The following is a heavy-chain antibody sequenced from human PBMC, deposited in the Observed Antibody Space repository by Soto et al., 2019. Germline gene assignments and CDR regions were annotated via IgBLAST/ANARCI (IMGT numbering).Heavy chain of an antibody. D-gene: IGHD2-15*01. V-gene: IGHV1-2*04. Sequence: APVKVSCKASGYTFTGYYMHWVRQAPGQGLEWRGWIKPNSGGTKYAQKIQGWVSMTRDTAISTADMEQSRKRSDDTAVYYCAGGHCSFTVCPGRYYGLDVWGQGTTFTV. CDR3: AGGHCSFTVCPGRYYGLDV. CDR2: IKPNSGGT. J-gene: IGHJ6*02. CDR1: GYTFTGYY.